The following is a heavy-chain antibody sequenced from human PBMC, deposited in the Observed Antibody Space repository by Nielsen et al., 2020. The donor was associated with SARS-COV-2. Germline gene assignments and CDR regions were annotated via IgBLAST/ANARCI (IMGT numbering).Heavy chain of an antibody. D-gene: IGHD6-19*01. CDR2: INSDGSST. CDR1: GFTFSSYS. Sequence: GESLKISCAASGFTFSSYSMNWVRQAPGKGLVWVSRINSDGSSTSYADSVKGRFTISRDNAKNTLYLQMNSLRAEDTAVYYCARAGSGWGQGTLVTVSS. J-gene: IGHJ4*02. V-gene: IGHV3-74*01. CDR3: ARAGSG.